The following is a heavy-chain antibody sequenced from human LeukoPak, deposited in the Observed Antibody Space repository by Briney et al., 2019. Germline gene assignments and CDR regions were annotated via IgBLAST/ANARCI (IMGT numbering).Heavy chain of an antibody. CDR2: IYTSGST. D-gene: IGHD6-19*01. CDR3: ARAVAAYYYYYYMDV. J-gene: IGHJ6*03. V-gene: IGHV4-61*02. Sequence: PSETLSLTCTVSGGSIGSGSYYWSWIRQPAGKGLEWIGRIYTSGSTNYNPSLESRVTISVDTSKNQFSLKLSSVTAADTAVYYCARAVAAYYYYYYMDVWGKGTTVTVSS. CDR1: GGSIGSGSYY.